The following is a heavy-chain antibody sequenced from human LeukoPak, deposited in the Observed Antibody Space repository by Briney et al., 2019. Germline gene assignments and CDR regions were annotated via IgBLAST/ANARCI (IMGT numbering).Heavy chain of an antibody. Sequence: GGSLRLSCAASGFTFSSYAMTWVRQAPGKGLEWVSSMSDSGGSTFYADSVKGRFTISRDNSKNTLYLQMSSLRAEDTAVYFFAKNWPRNFGPPWGQGTLVTVSS. V-gene: IGHV3-23*01. CDR1: GFTFSSYA. D-gene: IGHD1-14*01. CDR2: MSDSGGST. J-gene: IGHJ5*02. CDR3: AKNWPRNFGPP.